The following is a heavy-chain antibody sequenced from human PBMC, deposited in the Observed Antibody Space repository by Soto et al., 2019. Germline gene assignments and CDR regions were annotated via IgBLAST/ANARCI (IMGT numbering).Heavy chain of an antibody. CDR1: GGSITSGGYY. CDR2: IYDSGST. V-gene: IGHV4-31*02. J-gene: IGHJ4*02. D-gene: IGHD3-10*01. CDR3: ARKQAGYFYGIDY. Sequence: PSETLSLTXTVSGGSITSGGYYWSWIRQHPGKGLEWLGYIYDSGSTFYNPSLKSRITLSVDTSKNQFSLKLSSVTVADTAVYFCARKQAGYFYGIDYWGQGTPVTVS.